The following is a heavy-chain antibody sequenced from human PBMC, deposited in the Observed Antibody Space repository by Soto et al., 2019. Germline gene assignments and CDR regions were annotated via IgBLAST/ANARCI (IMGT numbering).Heavy chain of an antibody. CDR2: INAGNGNT. CDR1: GYTFTSYA. Sequence: ASVKVSCKASGYTFTSYAMHWVRQAPGQRLEWMGWINAGNGNTKYSQKFQGRVTITRDTSASTAYMELSSLRSEDTAVYYCARDGYCSSTSCSSYYYMDVWGKGTTVTVSS. V-gene: IGHV1-3*01. CDR3: ARDGYCSSTSCSSYYYMDV. J-gene: IGHJ6*03. D-gene: IGHD2-2*03.